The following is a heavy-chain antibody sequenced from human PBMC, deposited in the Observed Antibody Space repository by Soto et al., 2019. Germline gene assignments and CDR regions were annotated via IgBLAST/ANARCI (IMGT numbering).Heavy chain of an antibody. Sequence: EVQLLESGGGLVQPGGSLRLSCAASGFTFSSYAMSWVRQAPGKGLEWVSGISGSGGRTYYSDSVKGRFTISRDNSKNTLYLQMNSLRAEDTAVYYCAKGHYDISTGYYGYWGQGTLVTVSS. J-gene: IGHJ4*02. CDR1: GFTFSSYA. D-gene: IGHD3-9*01. CDR3: AKGHYDISTGYYGY. CDR2: ISGSGGRT. V-gene: IGHV3-23*01.